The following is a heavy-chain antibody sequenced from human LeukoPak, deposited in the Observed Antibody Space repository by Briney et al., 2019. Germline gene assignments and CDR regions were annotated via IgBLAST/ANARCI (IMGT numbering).Heavy chain of an antibody. CDR2: INPDGGST. CDR1: GYTFTSYW. CDR3: ARFGSIAAAGETVDY. V-gene: IGHV1-46*01. Sequence: ASVKVSCKASGYTFTSYWIQWVRQAPGQGLEWMGLINPDGGSTAYAHRFQGRVTITADESTSTAYMELSSLRFEDTAVYYCARFGSIAAAGETVDYWGQGTLVTVSS. J-gene: IGHJ4*02. D-gene: IGHD6-13*01.